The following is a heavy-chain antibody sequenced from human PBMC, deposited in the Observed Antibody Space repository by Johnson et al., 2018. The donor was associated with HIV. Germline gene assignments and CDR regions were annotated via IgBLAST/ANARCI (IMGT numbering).Heavy chain of an antibody. Sequence: QVQLVESGGGVVQPGGSLRLSCAASGFTFRSYGMHWVRQAPGKGLEWVAFIRYDGSNKYYADSVKGRFTISRDNSKNTLYLQMNSLRAEDTAVYYCARDIQQGCGELLRDDAFDIWGQGTMVTVSS. D-gene: IGHD3-10*01. CDR3: ARDIQQGCGELLRDDAFDI. CDR2: IRYDGSNK. CDR1: GFTFRSYG. V-gene: IGHV3-30*02. J-gene: IGHJ3*02.